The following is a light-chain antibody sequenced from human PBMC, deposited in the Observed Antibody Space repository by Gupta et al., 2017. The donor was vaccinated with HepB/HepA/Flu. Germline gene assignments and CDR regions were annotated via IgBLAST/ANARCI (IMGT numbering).Light chain of an antibody. CDR2: WAS. CDR1: QSGFYSSTNKNH. CDR3: QQYDSNCPRT. V-gene: IGKV4-1*01. J-gene: IGKJ1*01. Sequence: DIVMTQSPDSLAVSLGERATINCKSSQSGFYSSTNKNHLAWYQKKPGQPPKLLIYWASTREAGVPDRFSGSGFGKDLTLTISSRQAEDVAGYYCQQYDSNCPRTFGQGTKVEIK.